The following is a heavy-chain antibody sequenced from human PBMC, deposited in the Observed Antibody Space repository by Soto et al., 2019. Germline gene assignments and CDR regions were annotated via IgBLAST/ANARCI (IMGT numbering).Heavy chain of an antibody. V-gene: IGHV4-59*11. CDR3: ARAPRGNYGYPSYFDY. J-gene: IGHJ4*02. D-gene: IGHD3-10*01. Sequence: SQPMSLTYAVSGASIRGHYWSWIRQPPGKGLEWIGYIYYSGSTNYNPSLKSRVTISVDTSKNQFSLKLSSVTAADTAVYYCARAPRGNYGYPSYFDYWGQGTLVTVSS. CDR1: GASIRGHY. CDR2: IYYSGST.